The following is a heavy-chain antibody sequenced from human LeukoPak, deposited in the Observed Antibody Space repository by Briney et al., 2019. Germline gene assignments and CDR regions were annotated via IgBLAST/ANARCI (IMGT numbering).Heavy chain of an antibody. Sequence: SETLSLTCTVSGGSISSYYWSWIRQPAGKGLEWIGRIYSSGSTNYNPSLKSRVTISVDTSKNQFSLRLSSVTAADTAVYYCARAATVYWFDPWGQGTLVTVSS. D-gene: IGHD4-17*01. CDR1: GGSISSYY. V-gene: IGHV4-4*07. CDR3: ARAATVYWFDP. J-gene: IGHJ5*02. CDR2: IYSSGST.